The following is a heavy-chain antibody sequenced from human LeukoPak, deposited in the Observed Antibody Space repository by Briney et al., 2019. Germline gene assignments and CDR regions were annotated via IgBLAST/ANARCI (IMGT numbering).Heavy chain of an antibody. CDR2: IVVGSGNT. V-gene: IGHV1-58*01. CDR3: ARGHMAGTIAYYYHGMDV. D-gene: IGHD6-19*01. J-gene: IGHJ6*02. Sequence: SVTVSCKASGFTFTSSAVQWVRQARGQRLEWIGWIVVGSGNTNYAQKFQERVTITRDMSTSTAYMELSSLRSEDTAVYYCARGHMAGTIAYYYHGMDVWGQGTTVTVSS. CDR1: GFTFTSSA.